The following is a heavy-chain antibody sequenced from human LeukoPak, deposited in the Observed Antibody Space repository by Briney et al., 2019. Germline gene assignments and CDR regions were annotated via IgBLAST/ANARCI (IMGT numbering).Heavy chain of an antibody. CDR2: IKQDGSAK. CDR1: GFTFSNYW. Sequence: PGGSLRLSCAASGFTFSNYWMSWVRQAPGKGLEWVANIKQDGSAKYYVDSVKGRFTISRDNAKNSLYLQMNSLRAEDTAVYYCARQREMTTIFSALGYWGQGTLVTVSS. CDR3: ARQREMTTIFSALGY. D-gene: IGHD5-24*01. J-gene: IGHJ4*02. V-gene: IGHV3-7*03.